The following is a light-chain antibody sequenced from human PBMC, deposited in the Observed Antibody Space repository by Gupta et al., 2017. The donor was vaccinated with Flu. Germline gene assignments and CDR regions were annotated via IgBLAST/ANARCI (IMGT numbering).Light chain of an antibody. CDR2: RSS. CDR3: QQYDTDYT. CDR1: ENVNEW. V-gene: IGKV1-5*03. J-gene: IGKJ2*01. Sequence: SPSTLSASVGDTVTITCRASENVNEWLAWYQQKAGKAPRLLIFRSSVLESGVPSRFSGSGSGKEFALTIRSLQPDDFATYYCQQYDTDYTFGQGTRLDIK.